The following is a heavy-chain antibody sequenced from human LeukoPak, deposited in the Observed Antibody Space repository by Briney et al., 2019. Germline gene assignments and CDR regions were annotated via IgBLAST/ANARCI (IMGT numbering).Heavy chain of an antibody. CDR3: ARDLAYNYGAPHYFDY. J-gene: IGHJ4*02. CDR1: GYTFTNYG. V-gene: IGHV1-18*01. CDR2: TSAYNGNT. Sequence: ASVKVSCKSSGYTFTNYGINWVRQPPGQGLEGMGLTSAYNGNTNYSQYLQDRVTMTTDSTTSTAHMGLRNLRTDDTAVYYCARDLAYNYGAPHYFDYWGQGTLVTVSS. D-gene: IGHD5-24*01.